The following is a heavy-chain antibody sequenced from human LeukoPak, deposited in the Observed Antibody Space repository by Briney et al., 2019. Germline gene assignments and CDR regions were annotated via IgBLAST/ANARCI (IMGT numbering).Heavy chain of an antibody. V-gene: IGHV3-74*01. CDR3: SRDMYSMSSARGAY. J-gene: IGHJ4*02. CDR2: INGDGSST. CDR1: GCTFSVYW. D-gene: IGHD6-6*01. Sequence: QPGGSLTLSCAVSGCTFSVYWMHWVRQAPGKGLVWVGRINGDGSSTTYVDPVRGRFTISRENAKKTLYLQMNSLRGEDAAVYYCSRDMYSMSSARGAYWGQGALVTVSS.